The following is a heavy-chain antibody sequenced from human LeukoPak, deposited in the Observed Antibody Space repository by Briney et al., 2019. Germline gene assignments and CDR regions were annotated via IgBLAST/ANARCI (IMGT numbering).Heavy chain of an antibody. CDR2: IYGSGVSI. J-gene: IGHJ4*02. Sequence: GGSLRLSCIASGFTFKNYDMNWVRQAPGKGLEWLATIYGSGVSISYADSVKGRFTISRDNSNNTLSRQMNSLRAEDTAMYYCAKDLGWELPAEAYWGEGILVTVSS. CDR1: GFTFKNYD. CDR3: AKDLGWELPAEAY. V-gene: IGHV3-23*01. D-gene: IGHD1-26*01.